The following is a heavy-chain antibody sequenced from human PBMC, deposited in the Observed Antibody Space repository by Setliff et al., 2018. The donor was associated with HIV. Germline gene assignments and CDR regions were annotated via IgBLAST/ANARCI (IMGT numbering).Heavy chain of an antibody. CDR1: GFTVSSNY. CDR2: IYSGGTT. CDR3: ARSPQGGYFDY. J-gene: IGHJ4*03. V-gene: IGHV3-53*01. Sequence: GASVKVSCAASGFTVSSNYMNWVRQAPGKGLEWVSIIYSGGTTYYADSVKGRFTISRDNSKNTLYLQMNSLRVEDTAVYHCARSPQGGYFDYWGQGTLVTVSS.